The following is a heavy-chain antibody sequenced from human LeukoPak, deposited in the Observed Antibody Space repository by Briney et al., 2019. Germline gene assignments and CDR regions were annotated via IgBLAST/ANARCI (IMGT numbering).Heavy chain of an antibody. CDR3: ARTSQTYFYDSSGYLDY. CDR1: GGSISSSSYY. CDR2: IYYSGNT. Sequence: SETLCLTCTVSGGSISSSSYYWGWIRQPPGKGLEWIGSIYYSGNTYYNPSLKSRVTISVDTPKNQFSLKLSSVTAADTAMYYCARTSQTYFYDSSGYLDYWGQGTLVTVSS. D-gene: IGHD3-22*01. V-gene: IGHV4-39*01. J-gene: IGHJ4*02.